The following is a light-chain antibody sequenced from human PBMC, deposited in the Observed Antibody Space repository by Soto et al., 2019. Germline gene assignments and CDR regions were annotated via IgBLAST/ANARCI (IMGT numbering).Light chain of an antibody. Sequence: IQITQSTSSLSPSVGDRVTITCRASHSVISWLAWYQQKPGRAPKLLIYKASSLESGVPSRFSGSGSGTEFTLTISSLQPDDFATYYCQQYNTNSPITFGQGTRLEI. V-gene: IGKV1-5*03. CDR3: QQYNTNSPIT. J-gene: IGKJ5*01. CDR1: HSVISW. CDR2: KAS.